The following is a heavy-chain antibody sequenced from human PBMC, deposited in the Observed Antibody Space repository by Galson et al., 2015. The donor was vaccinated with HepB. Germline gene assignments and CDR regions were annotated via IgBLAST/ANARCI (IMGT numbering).Heavy chain of an antibody. CDR2: FYSGGST. CDR1: AFADRGPY. Sequence: FLRHAAPDSAFADRGPYLLGAPQAPRKGLVSGWGFYSGGSTYYADSVKGRFTISRDNFKNTQYLQMNSLRAEDTAVYYCVGYCSSTSCYDAFDIWGQGTMVTVSS. D-gene: IGHD2-2*01. CDR3: VGYCSSTSCYDAFDI. J-gene: IGHJ3*02. V-gene: IGHV3-53*01.